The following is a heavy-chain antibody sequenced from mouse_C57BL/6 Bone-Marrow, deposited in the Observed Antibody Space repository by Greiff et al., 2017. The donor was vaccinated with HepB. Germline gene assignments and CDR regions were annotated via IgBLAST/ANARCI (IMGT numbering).Heavy chain of an antibody. D-gene: IGHD1-1*01. CDR3: ARFTTVVADWYFDV. J-gene: IGHJ1*03. V-gene: IGHV1-55*01. CDR1: GYTFTSYW. Sequence: QVQLQQPGAELVKPGASVKMSCKASGYTFTSYWITWVKQRPGQGLEWIGDIYPGSGSTNYNEKFKSKATLTVDTSSSTAYMQLSSLTSEDSAVYYCARFTTVVADWYFDVWGTGTTVTVSS. CDR2: IYPGSGST.